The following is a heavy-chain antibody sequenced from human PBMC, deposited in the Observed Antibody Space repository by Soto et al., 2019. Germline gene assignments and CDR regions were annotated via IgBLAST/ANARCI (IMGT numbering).Heavy chain of an antibody. CDR2: ISSSSSTI. Sequence: EVQLVESGGGLVQPGGSLRLSCAASGFTFSSYSMNWVRQAPGKGLEWVSYISSSSSTIYYADSVKGRFTISRDNAKNSLYLQMNSLRAEDTGVYYGARDYEFWSGYPDAFDIWGQGTMVTVSS. D-gene: IGHD3-3*01. CDR1: GFTFSSYS. CDR3: ARDYEFWSGYPDAFDI. J-gene: IGHJ3*02. V-gene: IGHV3-48*01.